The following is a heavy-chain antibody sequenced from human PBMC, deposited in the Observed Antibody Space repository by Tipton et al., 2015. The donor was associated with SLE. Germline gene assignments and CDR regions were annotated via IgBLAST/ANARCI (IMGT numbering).Heavy chain of an antibody. J-gene: IGHJ4*02. CDR2: IYYSGST. Sequence: TLSLTCAVYGGSFSGYYWSWIRQPPGKGLGWIGYIYYSGSTYYNPSLQSRLTMSVDTSRNQFSLKLTSVTAADTAVYFCARFDYSNWDDYWGQGTLVTVSS. V-gene: IGHV4-34*09. CDR3: ARFDYSNWDDY. D-gene: IGHD4-11*01. CDR1: GGSFSGYY.